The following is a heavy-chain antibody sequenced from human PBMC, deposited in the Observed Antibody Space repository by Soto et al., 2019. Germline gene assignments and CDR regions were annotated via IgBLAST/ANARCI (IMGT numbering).Heavy chain of an antibody. CDR2: ITNAGNAQ. CDR1: GFNFRSDW. V-gene: IGHV3-7*01. D-gene: IGHD1-20*01. J-gene: IGHJ5*02. Sequence: EVQLVESGGGLVQPGGSLRLSCAASGFNFRSDWMSWVRQSTGKWLEWVATITNAGNAQLYGDSVKGRFSISRDNARNSWFLQMDNLRADDSAGYYCAGEHWYHCDPWGKGTLVTVSS. CDR3: AGEHWYHCDP.